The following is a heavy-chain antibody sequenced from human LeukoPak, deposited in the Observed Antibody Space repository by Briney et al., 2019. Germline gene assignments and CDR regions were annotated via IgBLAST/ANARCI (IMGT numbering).Heavy chain of an antibody. CDR2: ISWNSADI. D-gene: IGHD5-24*01. J-gene: IGHJ4*02. CDR3: VKEPTERYYFDF. Sequence: PAGGSLRLSCAASGFAFDEYAMHWVRQVPGKGPEWLVGISWNSADITYADSVKGRFTVSRDNARNSLYLQMDSLRREDSALYYCVKEPTERYYFDFWGQGTLVSVSS. V-gene: IGHV3-9*01. CDR1: GFAFDEYA.